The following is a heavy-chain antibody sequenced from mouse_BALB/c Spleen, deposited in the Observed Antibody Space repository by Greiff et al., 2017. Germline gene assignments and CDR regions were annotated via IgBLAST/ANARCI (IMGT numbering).Heavy chain of an antibody. CDR2: IWAGGST. J-gene: IGHJ1*01. V-gene: IGHV2-9*02. D-gene: IGHD1-1*01. CDR1: GFSLTSYG. CDR3: AREGYGRGVNV. Sequence: QVHVKQSGPGLVAPSQSLSITCTVSGFSLTSYGVHWVRQPPGKGLEWLGVIWAGGSTNYNSALMSRLSISKDNSKSQVFLKMNSLQTDDTAMYYCAREGYGRGVNVWGAGTTVTVSS.